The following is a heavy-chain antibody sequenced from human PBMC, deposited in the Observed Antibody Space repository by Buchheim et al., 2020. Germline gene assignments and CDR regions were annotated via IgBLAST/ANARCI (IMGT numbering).Heavy chain of an antibody. CDR3: ARVGWFGEYMGYFDY. CDR2: IYYSGST. D-gene: IGHD3-10*01. J-gene: IGHJ4*02. V-gene: IGHV4-59*01. CDR1: GGSISSYY. Sequence: QVQLQESGPGLVKPSETLSLTCTVSGGSISSYYWSWLRQPPGKGLEWIGYIYYSGSTNYNPYLKSRVTISVDPYKHQFSLKLSSVTAADTAVYYCARVGWFGEYMGYFDYWGQGTL.